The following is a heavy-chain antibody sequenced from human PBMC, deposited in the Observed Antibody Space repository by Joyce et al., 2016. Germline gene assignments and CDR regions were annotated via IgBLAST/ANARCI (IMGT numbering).Heavy chain of an antibody. Sequence: QVPLLESGGGVAQPGRSLRLSCAASEFAFSSHAMHWVRQDPGKGLEWVAVMSYDGSHQYYADSVRGRFAISRDNSQNTLYLQMNSLRVEDTAVYYCTRSSRTGYTAGWPDFDYWGQGTLVTVSS. CDR1: EFAFSSHA. CDR3: TRSSRTGYTAGWPDFDY. CDR2: MSYDGSHQ. V-gene: IGHV3-30*03. J-gene: IGHJ4*02. D-gene: IGHD2-2*02.